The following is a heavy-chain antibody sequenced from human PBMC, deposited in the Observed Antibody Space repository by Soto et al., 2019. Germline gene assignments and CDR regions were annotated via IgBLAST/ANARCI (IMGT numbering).Heavy chain of an antibody. CDR2: ISYDGSNK. V-gene: IGHV3-30*18. CDR1: GFTFSSYG. J-gene: IGHJ3*02. D-gene: IGHD4-17*01. CDR3: AKDYRRGYGGDAFDI. Sequence: QVQLVESGGGVVQPGRSLRLSCAASGFTFSSYGMHWVRQAPGKGLEWVAVISYDGSNKYYADSVKGRFTIYRDNSKNTLYLQMNSLRAEDTAVYYCAKDYRRGYGGDAFDIWGQGTMVTVSS.